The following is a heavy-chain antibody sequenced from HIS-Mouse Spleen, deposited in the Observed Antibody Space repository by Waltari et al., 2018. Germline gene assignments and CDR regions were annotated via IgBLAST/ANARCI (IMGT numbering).Heavy chain of an antibody. Sequence: QITLKESGPTLVKPTQTLTLTCTFSGFSLSTSGVGVGWIRQPPGKALEWLALIYWNDDKRYSPSLKSRLTSTKDTSKNQVVLTMTNMEPVDTATYYCAHMGSNWYFDLWGRGTLVTVSS. J-gene: IGHJ2*01. CDR1: GFSLSTSGVG. CDR3: AHMGSNWYFDL. CDR2: IYWNDDK. V-gene: IGHV2-5*01.